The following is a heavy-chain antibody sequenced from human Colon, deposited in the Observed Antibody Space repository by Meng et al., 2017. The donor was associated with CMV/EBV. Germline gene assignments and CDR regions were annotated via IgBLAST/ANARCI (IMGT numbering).Heavy chain of an antibody. CDR3: ARDSISNSRDYYFDY. J-gene: IGHJ4*02. Sequence: ASVKVSCKASGYTFTGYYMHWVRQAPGQGLEWMGWINPNRGGTNYAQNFQGRVTMTRDTAISTVYMDLSSLKSDDTAVYYCARDSISNSRDYYFDYWGQGTLVTVSS. CDR2: INPNRGGT. V-gene: IGHV1-2*02. D-gene: IGHD4-23*01. CDR1: GYTFTGYY.